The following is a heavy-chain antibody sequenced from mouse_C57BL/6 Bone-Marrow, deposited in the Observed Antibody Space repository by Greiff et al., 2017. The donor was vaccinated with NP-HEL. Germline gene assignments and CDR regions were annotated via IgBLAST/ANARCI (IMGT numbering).Heavy chain of an antibody. V-gene: IGHV1-54*01. CDR2: INPGSGGT. CDR1: GYAFTNYL. Sequence: QVQLQQSGAELVRPGTSVKVSCKASGYAFTNYLIEWVKQRPGQGLEWIGVINPGSGGTNYNEKFKGKATLTADKSSSTAYMQLSSLTSEDSAVYFCAREGDVWGTGTTVTVSS. CDR3: AREGDV. J-gene: IGHJ1*03.